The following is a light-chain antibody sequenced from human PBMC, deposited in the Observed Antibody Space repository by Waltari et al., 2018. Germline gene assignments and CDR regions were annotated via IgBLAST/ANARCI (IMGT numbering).Light chain of an antibody. CDR1: QSVSSY. CDR2: GAS. V-gene: IGKV3-15*01. J-gene: IGKJ4*01. Sequence: EIVMTQSPATLSVSPGDRATLSCRASQSVSSYLAWYQQKSGQTPRLLIYGASTRAAGVPARFSGSGSGTELTLTISSLQSEDFAVYYCQQYNQWPPLTFGGGTKVEIK. CDR3: QQYNQWPPLT.